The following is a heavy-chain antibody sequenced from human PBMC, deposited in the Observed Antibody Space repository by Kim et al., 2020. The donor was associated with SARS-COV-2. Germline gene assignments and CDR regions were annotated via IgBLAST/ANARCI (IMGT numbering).Heavy chain of an antibody. J-gene: IGHJ5*02. Sequence: GGSLRLSCAASGFTFSSYSMNWVRQAPGKGLEWVSSISSSGSYIYYADSVKGRFTISRDNAKNSLYLQMNSLRAEDTAVYYCARSYXGYGLPWFDPWGQGXLVTVSS. CDR1: GFTFSSYS. D-gene: IGHD5-12*01. V-gene: IGHV3-21*01. CDR3: ARSYXGYGLPWFDP. CDR2: ISSSGSYI.